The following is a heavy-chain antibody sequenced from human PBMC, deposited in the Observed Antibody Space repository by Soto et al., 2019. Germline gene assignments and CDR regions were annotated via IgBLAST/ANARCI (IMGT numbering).Heavy chain of an antibody. J-gene: IGHJ6*03. CDR2: IYYSGST. CDR3: ASLPRGYCSSTSCYYYYMDV. V-gene: IGHV4-30-4*01. Sequence: SETLSLTCTVSGGSISSGDYYWSLIRQPPGKGLEWIGYIYYSGSTYYNPSLKSRVTISVDTSKNQFSLKLSSVTAADTAVYYCASLPRGYCSSTSCYYYYMDVWGKETTVTVSS. D-gene: IGHD2-2*01. CDR1: GGSISSGDYY.